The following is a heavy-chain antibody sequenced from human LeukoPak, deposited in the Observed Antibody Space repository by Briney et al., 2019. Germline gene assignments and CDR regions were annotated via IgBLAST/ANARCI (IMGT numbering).Heavy chain of an antibody. CDR3: ARGAEYYAIWRGYAGYSDY. Sequence: SETLSLTCAVYGGSFSGYYWGWIRQPPGKGLEWVCSIYHRGSTYYNPSLRCRVTISLDRSKKKFSLKLTSVTAADTAVYFCARGAEYYAIWRGYAGYSDYWGQGISVTVSS. V-gene: IGHV4-34*01. J-gene: IGHJ4*02. CDR1: GGSFSGYY. D-gene: IGHD3-3*01. CDR2: IYHRGST.